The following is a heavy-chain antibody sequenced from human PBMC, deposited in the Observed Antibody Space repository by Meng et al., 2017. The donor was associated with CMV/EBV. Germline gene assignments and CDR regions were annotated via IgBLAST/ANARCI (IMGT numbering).Heavy chain of an antibody. CDR1: GFTFSSYA. J-gene: IGHJ4*02. V-gene: IGHV3-23*01. CDR2: ISGSGTA. Sequence: GESLKISCAASGFTFSSYAMSWVRQAPGKGLEWVSAISGSGTAYYADSVKGRFTISRDNLKNTLYLQMDSLRAEDTAVYYCARDRGELMYYFDYWGQGTLVTVSS. CDR3: ARDRGELMYYFDY. D-gene: IGHD1-26*01.